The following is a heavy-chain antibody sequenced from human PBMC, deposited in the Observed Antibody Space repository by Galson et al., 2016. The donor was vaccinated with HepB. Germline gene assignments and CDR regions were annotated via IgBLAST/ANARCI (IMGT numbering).Heavy chain of an antibody. CDR1: GFTFSSYG. Sequence: LRLSCAASGFTFSSYGMHWVRQAPGKGLAWVAVIWYDGSNKCYGDSVKGRFTISRDTSKNTLYLQMNSLTAEDTAVYFCAKDGYRGSYRDYYGMDVWGQGTTVTVSS. CDR3: AKDGYRGSYRDYYGMDV. D-gene: IGHD1-26*01. CDR2: IWYDGSNK. J-gene: IGHJ6*02. V-gene: IGHV3-33*06.